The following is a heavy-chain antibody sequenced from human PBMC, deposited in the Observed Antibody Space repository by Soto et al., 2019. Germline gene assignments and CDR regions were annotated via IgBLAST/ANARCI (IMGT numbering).Heavy chain of an antibody. CDR1: GGAFSVYY. D-gene: IGHD5-18*01. Sequence: SETLPLTCAFDGGAFSVYYWNLILHPPVKVLEWIGEINHSGSTNYNPSLKSRVTISVDTSNNQFSLKLSSVTAADTAVYYCARGIGYNYGYFDYWGQGTLVTVSS. CDR3: ARGIGYNYGYFDY. J-gene: IGHJ4*02. V-gene: IGHV4-34*01. CDR2: INHSGST.